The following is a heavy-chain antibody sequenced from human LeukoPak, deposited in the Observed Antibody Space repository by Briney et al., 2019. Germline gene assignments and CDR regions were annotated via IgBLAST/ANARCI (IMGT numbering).Heavy chain of an antibody. J-gene: IGHJ4*02. V-gene: IGHV3-33*01. D-gene: IGHD2-8*01. Sequence: PGGSLRLSCAASGFTFSSYGMHWVRQVPGKGLEWVAVIWYDGSNEDYADSVKGRFTISRDNSKNTLYLQMNSLRAEDTAVYYCAREMAVWGQGALVTVSS. CDR3: AREMAV. CDR2: IWYDGSNE. CDR1: GFTFSSYG.